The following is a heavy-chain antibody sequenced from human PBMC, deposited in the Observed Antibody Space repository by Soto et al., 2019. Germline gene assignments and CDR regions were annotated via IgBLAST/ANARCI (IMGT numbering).Heavy chain of an antibody. D-gene: IGHD5-18*01. Sequence: LRLSCAASGFTFSSYSMHWVRQAPGKGLEWVAVISYDGSNKYYADSVKGRFTISRDNSKNTLYLQMNSLRAEDTAVYYCARSRGYSYAGYYYYYGMDVWGQGTTVTVSS. V-gene: IGHV3-30-3*01. CDR1: GFTFSSYS. CDR3: ARSRGYSYAGYYYYYGMDV. CDR2: ISYDGSNK. J-gene: IGHJ6*02.